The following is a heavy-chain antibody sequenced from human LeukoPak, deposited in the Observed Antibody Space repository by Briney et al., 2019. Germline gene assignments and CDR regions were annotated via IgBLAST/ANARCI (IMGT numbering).Heavy chain of an antibody. CDR1: GFTFSSYA. Sequence: GGSLRLSCAASGFTFSSYAMSWVRQAPGKGLEWVSAISGSGGSTYYADSVKGRFTISRDNSKNTLYLQVNSLRAEDTAVYYCAKDGGLLWFGELPRTFYYMDVWGKGTTVTVSS. V-gene: IGHV3-23*01. D-gene: IGHD3-10*01. J-gene: IGHJ6*03. CDR2: ISGSGGST. CDR3: AKDGGLLWFGELPRTFYYMDV.